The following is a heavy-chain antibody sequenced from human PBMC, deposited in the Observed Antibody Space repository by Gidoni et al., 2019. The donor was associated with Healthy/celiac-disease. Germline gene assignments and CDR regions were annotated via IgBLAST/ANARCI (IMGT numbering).Heavy chain of an antibody. Sequence: QVQLQPSGPGLVKPSQTLSLTCAISGPSVPSTRAAWNWIRQSPSRGLEWLGRTYYRSKWYNDYAVSVKSRITINPDTFKNQFSLRLNSVTPEDTAVYYCARDPEQWLGSPPYYFDYWGQGTLVTVSS. D-gene: IGHD6-19*01. CDR1: GPSVPSTRAA. J-gene: IGHJ4*02. CDR3: ARDPEQWLGSPPYYFDY. CDR2: TYYRSKWYN. V-gene: IGHV6-1*01.